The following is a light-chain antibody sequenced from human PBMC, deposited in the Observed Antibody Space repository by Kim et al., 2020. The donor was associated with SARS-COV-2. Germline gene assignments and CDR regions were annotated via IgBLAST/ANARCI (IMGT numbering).Light chain of an antibody. CDR3: LQHNTYPWT. CDR1: QDIRSD. V-gene: IGKV1-17*01. J-gene: IGKJ1*01. Sequence: DIQMTQSPSSLSASVGDRVTITCQASQDIRSDLAWYQQKPGKAPKRLIYAASSLQSGIPPRFSGSESGTEFTLTISSLQPEDFAIYFCLQHNTYPWTFGRGTKVDIK. CDR2: AAS.